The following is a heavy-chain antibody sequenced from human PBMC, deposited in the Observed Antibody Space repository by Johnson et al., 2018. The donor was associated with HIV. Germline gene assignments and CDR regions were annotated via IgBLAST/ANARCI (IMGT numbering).Heavy chain of an antibody. J-gene: IGHJ3*02. CDR2: IWYDGSNK. CDR1: GFTFGSYG. CDR3: ARYSFSDDAFDI. V-gene: IGHV3-33*08. Sequence: QLVESGGGVVQPGRSLRLSCAASGFTFGSYGMHWVRQAPGKGLEWVAVIWYDGSNKYYADSVKGRFTISRDNSKNTLYLQMNSLRAGDTAVYYCARYSFSDDAFDIWGQGTMVTVSS. D-gene: IGHD2-21*01.